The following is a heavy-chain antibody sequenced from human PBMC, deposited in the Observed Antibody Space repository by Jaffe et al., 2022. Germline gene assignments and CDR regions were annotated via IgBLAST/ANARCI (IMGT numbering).Heavy chain of an antibody. D-gene: IGHD3-16*01. CDR2: IGRGGDT. V-gene: IGHV3-13*01. CDR1: GFTLSGCD. CDR3: AREVQDLITSNWYFDL. J-gene: IGHJ2*01. Sequence: EVQLLESGGGLVQPGGSLRLSCAASGFTLSGCDLHWVRQAAGEGLEWVSAIGRGGDTYYPDSVKGRFTISREDAKNSLYLQMNSLRAGDTAVYYCAREVQDLITSNWYFDLWGRGTLVTVSS.